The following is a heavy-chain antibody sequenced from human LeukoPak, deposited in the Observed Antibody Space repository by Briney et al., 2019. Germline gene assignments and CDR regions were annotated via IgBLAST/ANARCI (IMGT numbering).Heavy chain of an antibody. D-gene: IGHD2-2*01. Sequence: PSQTLSLTCAVSGGSISTGDYYWSWLRQPPGRGLEWIGYIYYSGSTYYNPSLKSRVTLSVDTSKNQFSLNLSSVTAADTAVYYCARATYQVVSRWFDPWGQGTLVTVSS. CDR3: ARATYQVVSRWFDP. CDR2: IYYSGST. J-gene: IGHJ5*02. V-gene: IGHV4-30-4*01. CDR1: GGSISTGDYY.